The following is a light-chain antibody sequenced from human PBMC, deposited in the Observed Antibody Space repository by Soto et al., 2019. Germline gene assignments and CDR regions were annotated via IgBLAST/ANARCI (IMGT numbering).Light chain of an antibody. CDR3: PSYASSLSGYV. Sequence: QSVLTQPPSVSEAPGQSVTSSCTGSSSNIGAGYEAHWYQQVPGTAPKLLIYENNNRPSGVPDRFSGSKSGTSASLAITGLQAEDEAEYYCPSYASSLSGYVFGTGTKVTVL. CDR2: ENN. J-gene: IGLJ1*01. CDR1: SSNIGAGYE. V-gene: IGLV1-40*01.